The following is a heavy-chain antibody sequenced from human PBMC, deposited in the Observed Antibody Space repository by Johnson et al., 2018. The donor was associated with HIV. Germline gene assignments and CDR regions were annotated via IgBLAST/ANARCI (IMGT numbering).Heavy chain of an antibody. D-gene: IGHD6-19*01. J-gene: IGHJ3*02. CDR1: GFTFSDYY. Sequence: QVQLMESGGGLVKPGGSLRLSCAASGFTFSDYYMTWIRQAPGKGLEWISYISWSGRTIYYADSVKGRFTISRDNAKNSLYLQMNSLRAEDTAVYYCAREMGWEDAFDIWGQGTIVTVSS. V-gene: IGHV3-11*04. CDR3: AREMGWEDAFDI. CDR2: ISWSGRTI.